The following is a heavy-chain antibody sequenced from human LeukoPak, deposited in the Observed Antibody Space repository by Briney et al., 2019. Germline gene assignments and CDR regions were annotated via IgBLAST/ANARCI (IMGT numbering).Heavy chain of an antibody. Sequence: GGSLRLSCAASGFTFSSYWMSWVRQAPGKGLEWVANIKQGGSEKYYVDSVKGRFTISRDNAKNPLYLQMNSLRAEDKAVYYCARDPYSSGWPSYYYYGMDLWGQGTTVTVSS. CDR1: GFTFSSYW. D-gene: IGHD6-19*01. CDR3: ARDPYSSGWPSYYYYGMDL. J-gene: IGHJ6*02. CDR2: IKQGGSEK. V-gene: IGHV3-7*01.